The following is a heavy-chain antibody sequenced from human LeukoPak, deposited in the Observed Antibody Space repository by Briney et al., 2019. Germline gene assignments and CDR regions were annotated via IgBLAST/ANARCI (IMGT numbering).Heavy chain of an antibody. Sequence: GGSLRLSCAASGFTVSSNYMSWVRQAPGKGLEWVSVIYSGGSTYYADSVKGRFTISRDNSKNTLYLQMNTLSAEDTAVYYCAPLGGGSYRLVFLGAFDIWGQGTMVTVSS. V-gene: IGHV3-53*01. J-gene: IGHJ3*02. CDR2: IYSGGST. CDR3: APLGGGSYRLVFLGAFDI. CDR1: GFTVSSNY. D-gene: IGHD3-16*02.